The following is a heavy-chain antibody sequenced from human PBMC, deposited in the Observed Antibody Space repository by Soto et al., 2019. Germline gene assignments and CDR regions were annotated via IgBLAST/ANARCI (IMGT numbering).Heavy chain of an antibody. V-gene: IGHV1-18*01. D-gene: IGHD5-18*01. CDR2: ISAYNGNT. CDR1: GYTFTSYG. J-gene: IGHJ4*02. CDR3: ARDQFDSYGPKGGLDY. Sequence: QVQLVQSGAEVKKPGASVKVSCKASGYTFTSYGISWVRQAPGQGLEWMGWISAYNGNTNYAQKLQGRVTMTTDTYTSTAYRELRSLRSDDTAVYYCARDQFDSYGPKGGLDYWGQGTLVTVSS.